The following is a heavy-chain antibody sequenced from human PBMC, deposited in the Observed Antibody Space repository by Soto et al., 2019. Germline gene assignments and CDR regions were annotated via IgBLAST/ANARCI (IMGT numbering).Heavy chain of an antibody. J-gene: IGHJ4*02. V-gene: IGHV4-39*01. Sequence: SETLSLTCTVSGGSISSSSYYWGWIRQPPGKGLEWIGSIYYSGSTYYNPSLKSRVTISVDTSKNQFSLKLSSVTAADTAVYYCERGPSDYWGQGTLVTVSS. CDR1: GGSISSSSYY. CDR3: ERGPSDY. CDR2: IYYSGST.